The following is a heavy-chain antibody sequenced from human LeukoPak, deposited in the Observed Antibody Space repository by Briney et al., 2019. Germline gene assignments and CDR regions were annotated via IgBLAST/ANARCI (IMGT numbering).Heavy chain of an antibody. Sequence: PGGSLRLSCAASGFTFSSYAMSWVRQAPGKGLEWVSAISGSGGSTYDADSVKGRFTISRDNSKNTLYLQMNSLRAEDTAVYYCVKDYDFWSGPPGHDAFDIWGQGTMVTVSS. CDR3: VKDYDFWSGPPGHDAFDI. CDR2: ISGSGGST. D-gene: IGHD3-3*01. J-gene: IGHJ3*02. V-gene: IGHV3-23*01. CDR1: GFTFSSYA.